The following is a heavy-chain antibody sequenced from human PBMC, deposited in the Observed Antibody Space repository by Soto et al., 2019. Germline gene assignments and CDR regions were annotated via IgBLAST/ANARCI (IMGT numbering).Heavy chain of an antibody. J-gene: IGHJ4*02. CDR1: GFTFSGSA. CDR3: TRSYYDSSGYYFHY. CDR2: IRSKANSYAT. Sequence: GGSLRLSCAASGFTFSGSAMHWVRKASGKGLEWVGRIRSKANSYATAYAASVKGRFTISRDDSKNTAYLQMNSLKTEDTAVYYCTRSYYDSSGYYFHYWGQGTLVTVSS. D-gene: IGHD3-22*01. V-gene: IGHV3-73*01.